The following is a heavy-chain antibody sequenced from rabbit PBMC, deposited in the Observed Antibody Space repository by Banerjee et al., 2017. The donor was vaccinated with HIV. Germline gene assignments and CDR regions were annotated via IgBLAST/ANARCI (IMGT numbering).Heavy chain of an antibody. J-gene: IGHJ4*01. D-gene: IGHD4-1*01. CDR1: GFDFSSNA. CDR3: ARDLAGVIGWNFNF. CDR2: IYPDSSASI. Sequence: QEQLEESGGDLVQPEGSLTLTCTASGFDFSSNAMCWVRQAPGKGLEWIACIYPDSSASIDYASWAKGRFTISKASWTTVTLQMTSLTAADTASYFCARDLAGVIGWNFNFWGPGTLVTVS. V-gene: IGHV1S45*01.